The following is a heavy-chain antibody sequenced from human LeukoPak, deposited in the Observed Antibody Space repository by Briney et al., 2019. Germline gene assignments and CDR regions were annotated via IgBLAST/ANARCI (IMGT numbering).Heavy chain of an antibody. V-gene: IGHV1-46*01. CDR2: INPSGGST. CDR1: GYTFTSYY. J-gene: IGHJ3*02. CDR3: ARWGLRNPYDAFDI. Sequence: GASVKVSCKASGYTFTSYYMHWVRQAPGQGLEWMGIINPSGGSTSYAQKFQGRVTITRDTSASTAYMELSSLRSEDTAVYYCARWGLRNPYDAFDIWGQGTMVTVSS. D-gene: IGHD3-16*01.